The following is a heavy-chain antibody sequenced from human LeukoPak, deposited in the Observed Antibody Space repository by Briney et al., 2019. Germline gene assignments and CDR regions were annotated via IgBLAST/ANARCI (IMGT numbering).Heavy chain of an antibody. CDR3: ARVNGYSGYDYRTGRYNWFDP. D-gene: IGHD5-12*01. CDR2: INNSGST. Sequence: SETLSLTCAVYGGSFSGYYWSWIRQPPGKGLEWIGEINNSGSTNYNPSLKSRVTISVDTFKNQFSLKLSSVTAADTAVYYCARVNGYSGYDYRTGRYNWFDPWGQGTLVTVSS. J-gene: IGHJ5*02. V-gene: IGHV4-34*01. CDR1: GGSFSGYY.